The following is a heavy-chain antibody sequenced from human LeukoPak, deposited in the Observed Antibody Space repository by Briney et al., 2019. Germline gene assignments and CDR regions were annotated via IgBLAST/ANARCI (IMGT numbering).Heavy chain of an antibody. CDR3: AKDIRNDRFGGPGKY. J-gene: IGHJ4*02. V-gene: IGHV3-30*18. CDR2: ISYDGSDK. Sequence: PGRSLRLSCVVSGFTFSTYAMHWVRQAPGKGLEWVAIISYDGSDKYYADSVKGRFTISRDNSKNTLYLQMNSLRAEDTAVYYYAKDIRNDRFGGPGKYWGQGTLVTVSS. D-gene: IGHD3-10*01. CDR1: GFTFSTYA.